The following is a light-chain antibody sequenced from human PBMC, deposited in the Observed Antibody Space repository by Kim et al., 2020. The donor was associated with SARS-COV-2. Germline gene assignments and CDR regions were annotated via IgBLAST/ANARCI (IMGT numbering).Light chain of an antibody. CDR1: QSISSW. Sequence: DIQMTQSPSTLSASVGARVTVTCRASQSISSWLAWYQQKPGRAPKLLIYYASTLVSGVPSRFSGSGSGTEFTLTISSLQPDDFATYYCQQYNSYPLTFGGGTKVDIK. J-gene: IGKJ4*01. CDR3: QQYNSYPLT. V-gene: IGKV1-5*01. CDR2: YAS.